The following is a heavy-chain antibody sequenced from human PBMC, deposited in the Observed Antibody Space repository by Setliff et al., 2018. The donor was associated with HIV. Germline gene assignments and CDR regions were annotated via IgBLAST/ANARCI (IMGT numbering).Heavy chain of an antibody. CDR3: TTDPAGYYFYLDV. CDR1: GFTFSNAW. CDR2: IKSKNDGGTT. J-gene: IGHJ6*03. V-gene: IGHV3-15*01. D-gene: IGHD2-15*01. Sequence: GGSLRLSCAASGFTFSNAWMSWVRQAPGKGLEWVGRIKSKNDGGTTDYAAFVKGRFTISRSDSKNTLYLQINSLKTEDTAVYYCTTDPAGYYFYLDVWGKGTTVTVSS.